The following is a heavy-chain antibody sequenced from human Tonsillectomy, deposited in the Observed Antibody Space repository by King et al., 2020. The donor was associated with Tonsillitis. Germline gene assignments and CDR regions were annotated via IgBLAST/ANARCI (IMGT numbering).Heavy chain of an antibody. J-gene: IGHJ5*02. CDR2: KRYDGNNK. CDR3: AKGPRWDYGDSWFDP. CDR1: GFTFSSYG. Sequence: VQLVESGGGVVQPGGSLRLSCAASGFTFSSYGMHWVRQAPGKGLEWVAFKRYDGNNKYYADSMKGRFTISRDNFKNTLYLQMNSLRAEDTAVYYCAKGPRWDYGDSWFDPWGQGTLVTVSS. V-gene: IGHV3-30*02. D-gene: IGHD4-17*01.